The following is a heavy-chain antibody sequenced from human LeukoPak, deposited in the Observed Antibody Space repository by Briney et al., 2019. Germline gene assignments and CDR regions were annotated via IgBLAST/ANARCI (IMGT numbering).Heavy chain of an antibody. CDR3: ARPNYYGSGSPAGH. CDR1: GYYFPSYR. J-gene: IGHJ4*02. D-gene: IGHD3-10*01. Sequence: GESLKISCKGSGYYFPSYRIGWVRQTPGKGLEWMGIIYPGDSDTTYSPSFQGQVTISADKSISTAYLQWSSLKASDTAMYYCARPNYYGSGSPAGHWGQGTLVTASS. CDR2: IYPGDSDT. V-gene: IGHV5-51*01.